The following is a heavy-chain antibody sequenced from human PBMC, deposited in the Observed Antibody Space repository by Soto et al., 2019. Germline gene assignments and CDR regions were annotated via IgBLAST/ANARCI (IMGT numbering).Heavy chain of an antibody. D-gene: IGHD5-12*01. Sequence: GASVKVSCKASGYTFTGYYMHWLRQAPGQGLEWMGWINPNSGGTNYAQKFQGWVTMTRDTSISTAYMELSRLRSDDTAVYYCARGAAYDAGAFDIWGQGTMVTVSS. CDR1: GYTFTGYY. CDR3: ARGAAYDAGAFDI. CDR2: INPNSGGT. J-gene: IGHJ3*02. V-gene: IGHV1-2*04.